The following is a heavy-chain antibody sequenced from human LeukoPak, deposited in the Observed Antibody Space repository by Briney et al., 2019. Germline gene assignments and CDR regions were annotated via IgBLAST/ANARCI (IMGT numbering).Heavy chain of an antibody. D-gene: IGHD6-19*01. J-gene: IGHJ5*02. CDR2: IIPILGIA. V-gene: IGHV1-69*04. CDR1: GGTFSSYA. CDR3: ASVLSGIAVAGSFDP. Sequence: SVNLSCKASGGTFSSYAISWVRQAPGQGLEWMGRIIPILGIANYAQKFQGRVTITADKSTSTAYMELSSLRSEDTAVYYCASVLSGIAVAGSFDPWGQGTLVTVSS.